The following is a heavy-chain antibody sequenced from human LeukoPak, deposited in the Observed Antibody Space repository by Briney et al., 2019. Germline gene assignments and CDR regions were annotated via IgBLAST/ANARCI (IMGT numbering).Heavy chain of an antibody. Sequence: TSETLSLTCIVSGGSINNHYWTWIRQTPGKGLEWIGDIHYTGTTKYNPSLKSRVTISIDTSKNQFSLELSSVTATDTAVYYCARGYSSSSSWFDPWGQGTLVTVSS. D-gene: IGHD6-6*01. CDR2: IHYTGTT. V-gene: IGHV4-59*08. J-gene: IGHJ5*02. CDR1: GGSINNHY. CDR3: ARGYSSSSSWFDP.